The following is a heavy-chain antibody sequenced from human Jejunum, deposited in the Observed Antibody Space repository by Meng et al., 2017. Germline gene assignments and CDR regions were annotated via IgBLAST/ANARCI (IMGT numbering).Heavy chain of an antibody. J-gene: IGHJ4*02. Sequence: LLGSGGCLGQPGGSLRVSCAASGFTFSSNAMNWVRQAPGKGLEWVSAIWSNGRNTYYADSVKGRFTVSRDNSKNTLYLQMNSLRAEDTAVYYCANPYSGSQINDYWGQGTLVTVSS. D-gene: IGHD1-26*01. V-gene: IGHV3-23*01. CDR1: GFTFSSNA. CDR3: ANPYSGSQINDY. CDR2: IWSNGRNT.